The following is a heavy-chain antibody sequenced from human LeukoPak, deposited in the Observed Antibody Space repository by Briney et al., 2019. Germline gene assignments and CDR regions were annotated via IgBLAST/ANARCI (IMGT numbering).Heavy chain of an antibody. CDR1: GFTFSSFS. CDR3: AIDLISGDYTFDY. J-gene: IGHJ4*02. D-gene: IGHD4-11*01. CDR2: ISSTSSHI. V-gene: IGHV3-21*05. Sequence: PGGSLRLSCAASGFTFSSFSMNWVRQAPGKRLEWVSYISSTSSHIYYADSVKGRFTVSRDNVKDSLYLQMNSLRDEDTAVYYSAIDLISGDYTFDYWGQGALVTVSS.